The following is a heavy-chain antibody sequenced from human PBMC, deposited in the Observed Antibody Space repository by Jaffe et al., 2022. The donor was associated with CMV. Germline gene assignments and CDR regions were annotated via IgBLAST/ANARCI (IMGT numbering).Heavy chain of an antibody. Sequence: EVQLVESGGGLVKPGGSLRLSCAASGFTFSNAWMSWVRQAPGKGLEWVGRIKSKTDGGTTDYAAPVKGRFTISRDDSKNTLYLQMNSLKTEDTAVYYCTAFRPPGRNDMRDDYWGQGTLVTVSS. CDR3: TAFRPPGRNDMRDDY. CDR2: IKSKTDGGTT. V-gene: IGHV3-15*01. D-gene: IGHD1-1*01. J-gene: IGHJ4*02. CDR1: GFTFSNAW.